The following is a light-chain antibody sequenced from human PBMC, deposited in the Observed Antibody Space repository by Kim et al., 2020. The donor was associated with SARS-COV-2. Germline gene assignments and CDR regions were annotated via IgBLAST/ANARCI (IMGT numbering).Light chain of an antibody. CDR1: SDNHGGNY. CDR2: RNN. V-gene: IGLV1-47*01. Sequence: GHVVTISCSRISDNHGGNYVSWYQQLPGPAPTALIYRNNQRPSGVPDRFSGSKSGASASLAISGLRSEDEGDYYCATWDDSLSGRVFGGGTQLTVL. CDR3: ATWDDSLSGRV. J-gene: IGLJ3*02.